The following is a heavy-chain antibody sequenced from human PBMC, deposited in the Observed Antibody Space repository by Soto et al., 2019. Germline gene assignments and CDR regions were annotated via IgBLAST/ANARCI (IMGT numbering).Heavy chain of an antibody. V-gene: IGHV3-30-3*01. Sequence: GGSLRLSCAASGFTFSSYAMHWVRQAPGKGLEWVAVISYDGSNKYYADSVKGRFTISRDNSKNTLYLQMNSLRAEDTAVYYCARDGLHLITMIVVPFPGLLGYWGQGTLVTVSS. CDR3: ARDGLHLITMIVVPFPGLLGY. CDR2: ISYDGSNK. J-gene: IGHJ4*02. D-gene: IGHD3-22*01. CDR1: GFTFSSYA.